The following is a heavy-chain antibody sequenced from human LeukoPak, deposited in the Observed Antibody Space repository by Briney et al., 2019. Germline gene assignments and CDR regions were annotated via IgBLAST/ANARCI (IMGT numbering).Heavy chain of an antibody. CDR3: ARPSSRDGYNLMLDY. J-gene: IGHJ4*02. CDR2: IRSKANNYAT. D-gene: IGHD5-24*01. V-gene: IGHV3-73*01. CDR1: GFNFDNFA. Sequence: GGSLRLSCVVSGFNFDNFAMHWVRQPLGEGREWVGRIRSKANNYATAYAASVKGRFTISRDDSKNTAYLQMNSLKTEDTAVYYCARPSSRDGYNLMLDYWGQGTLVTVSS.